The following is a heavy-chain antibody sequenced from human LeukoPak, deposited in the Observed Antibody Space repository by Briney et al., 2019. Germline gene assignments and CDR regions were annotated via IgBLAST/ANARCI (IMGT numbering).Heavy chain of an antibody. V-gene: IGHV4-39*01. J-gene: IGHJ5*02. CDR2: IYYSGST. Sequence: SETLSLTCTVSGGSISSSSYYWGWIRQPPGKGLEWIGSIYYSGSTYYNPSLKSRVTISVDTSKNQFSLELSSVTAADTAVYYCAGGYSIELGYDPWGQGTLVTVSS. CDR3: AGGYSIELGYDP. CDR1: GGSISSSSYY. D-gene: IGHD6-13*01.